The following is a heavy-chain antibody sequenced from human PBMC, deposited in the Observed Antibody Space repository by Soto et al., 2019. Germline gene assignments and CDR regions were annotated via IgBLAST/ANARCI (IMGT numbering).Heavy chain of an antibody. D-gene: IGHD2-21*02. J-gene: IGHJ5*02. CDR2: IYHSGTT. CDR3: ASSLKGDNNWFDP. CDR1: GESFNAYY. V-gene: IGHV4-34*01. Sequence: SETLSLTCTVYGESFNAYYWSWVRQPPGKGLEWIGYIYHSGTTHYNPSLKSRVTISVDTSKNQFALKLSSVTAADTAVYYCASSLKGDNNWFDPWGQGTLVTVSS.